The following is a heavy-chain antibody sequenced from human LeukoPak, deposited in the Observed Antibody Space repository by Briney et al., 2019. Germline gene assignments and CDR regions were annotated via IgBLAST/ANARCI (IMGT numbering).Heavy chain of an antibody. Sequence: PGGSLRLSCAASGFTFGGDGMSWVRQAPGKGLKWVANIKEDGSAKNYVDSVKGRFTISRDNAKNTLYLQLNSLRPEDTAVYYCARDWGVSPTATTCSANSCYPRFDHWGQGTLVTVSS. J-gene: IGHJ4*02. V-gene: IGHV3-7*05. CDR3: ARDWGVSPTATTCSANSCYPRFDH. CDR2: IKEDGSAK. D-gene: IGHD2-15*01. CDR1: GFTFGGDG.